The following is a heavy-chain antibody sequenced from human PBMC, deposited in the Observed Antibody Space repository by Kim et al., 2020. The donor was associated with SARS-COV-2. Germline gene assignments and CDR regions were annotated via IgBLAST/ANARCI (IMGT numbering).Heavy chain of an antibody. V-gene: IGHV4-4*02. D-gene: IGHD6-6*01. CDR1: GDSIRTANW. Sequence: SQTLSLTCTVSGDSIRTANWWSWVRQFPGKGLEWIGEVYETGGANYNPSLKSRATISIDTSKNEFYLRLRSVTAADTAVDYCARDPPHVTARVGYFDLWG. CDR2: VYETGGA. CDR3: ARDPPHVTARVGYFDL. J-gene: IGHJ2*01.